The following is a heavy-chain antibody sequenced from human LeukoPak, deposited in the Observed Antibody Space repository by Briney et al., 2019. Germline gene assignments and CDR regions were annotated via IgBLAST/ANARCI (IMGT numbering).Heavy chain of an antibody. Sequence: PGGSLRLSCAASGFTFSSYWMSWVRQAPGKGLEWVANIKQDGSEKYYVDSVKGRFTISRDNAKNSLYLQMNSLRAEDTAVYYCARGGSSSSWFWVDWGQGTLVTVSS. CDR3: ARGGSSSSWFWVD. V-gene: IGHV3-7*01. D-gene: IGHD6-13*01. CDR1: GFTFSSYW. J-gene: IGHJ4*02. CDR2: IKQDGSEK.